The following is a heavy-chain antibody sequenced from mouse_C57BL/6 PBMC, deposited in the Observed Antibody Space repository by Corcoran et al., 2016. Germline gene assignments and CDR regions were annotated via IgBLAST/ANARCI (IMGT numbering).Heavy chain of an antibody. CDR2: INTYSGVP. CDR3: ARSSGRPLYYGSSLDY. CDR1: GYTFTTYG. D-gene: IGHD1-1*01. J-gene: IGHJ2*01. Sequence: QIQLVQSGPELKKPGETVKISCKASGYTFTTYGMSWVKQAPGKGLKWMGWINTYSGVPTYADDFKGRFAFSLETSASTAYLQINNLKNEDTATYFCARSSGRPLYYGSSLDYWGQGTTLTVSS. V-gene: IGHV9-3*01.